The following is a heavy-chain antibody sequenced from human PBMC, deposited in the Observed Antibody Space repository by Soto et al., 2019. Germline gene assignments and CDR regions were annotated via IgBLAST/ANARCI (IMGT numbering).Heavy chain of an antibody. J-gene: IGHJ3*01. CDR3: TTDITMVRGVILFPPLAV. CDR1: GFTFSNAW. Sequence: ASGFTFSNAWMSWVRQAPGKGLEWVGRIKSKTDGGTTDYAAPVKGRFTISRDDSKNTLYLQMNSLKTEDTAVYYCTTDITMVRGVILFPPLAVWAQGTMVTVSS. V-gene: IGHV3-15*01. D-gene: IGHD3-10*01. CDR2: IKSKTDGGTT.